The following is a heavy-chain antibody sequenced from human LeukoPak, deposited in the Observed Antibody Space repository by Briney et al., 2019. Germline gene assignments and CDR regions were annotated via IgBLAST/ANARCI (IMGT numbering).Heavy chain of an antibody. CDR1: GYTFTSYA. CDR3: ARAWYYYGSETPVTSYGMDV. CDR2: INAGNGNT. V-gene: IGHV1-3*01. Sequence: GASVKVSCKASGYTFTSYAMHWVRQAPGQRLEWMGWINAGNGNTKYSQKFQGRVTMTRNTSISTAYMELSSLRSEDTAVYYCARAWYYYGSETPVTSYGMDVWGQGTTVTVSS. J-gene: IGHJ6*02. D-gene: IGHD3-10*01.